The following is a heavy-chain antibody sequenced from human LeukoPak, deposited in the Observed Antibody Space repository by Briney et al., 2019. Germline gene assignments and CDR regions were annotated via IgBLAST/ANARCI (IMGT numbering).Heavy chain of an antibody. D-gene: IGHD1-26*01. Sequence: ASVKVSYKASGYTFTNFGINWVREAPGQGLEWVGWINTNTGNPSYVQGFAGRFVFSLDTSVNTAYLQINSLKAEDTAVYYCARDPLLRAFDIWGQGTMVTVSS. CDR3: ARDPLLRAFDI. CDR1: GYTFTNFG. V-gene: IGHV7-4-1*02. J-gene: IGHJ3*02. CDR2: INTNTGNP.